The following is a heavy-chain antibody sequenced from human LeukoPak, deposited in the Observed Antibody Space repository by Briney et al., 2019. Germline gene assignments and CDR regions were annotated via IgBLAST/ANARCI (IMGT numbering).Heavy chain of an antibody. J-gene: IGHJ4*02. CDR2: ISAYNGNT. CDR1: GYSFTSYG. Sequence: GASVKVSCKASGYSFTSYGISWVRQAPGQGLEWMGWISAYNGNTNYAQKLEGRVTMTTDTFTSTAYMELRSLRSDDTAVYYCARNPDTVTTFIDYWGQGTLVTVSS. CDR3: ARNPDTVTTFIDY. V-gene: IGHV1-18*01. D-gene: IGHD4-17*01.